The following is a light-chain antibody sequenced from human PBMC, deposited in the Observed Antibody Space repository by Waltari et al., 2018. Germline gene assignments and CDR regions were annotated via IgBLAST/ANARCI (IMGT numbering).Light chain of an antibody. CDR2: DVS. CDR1: SSDVGGYNY. CDR3: SSYTSSSTWV. J-gene: IGLJ3*02. Sequence: QSALTQPASLSGSPGQSITISCTGTSSDVGGYNYVPWYQQHPGKAPKLMISDVSKRPSGVSNRFTGSKSDNTASLTISGLQAEDEADYYCSSYTSSSTWVFGGGTKLTVL. V-gene: IGLV2-14*01.